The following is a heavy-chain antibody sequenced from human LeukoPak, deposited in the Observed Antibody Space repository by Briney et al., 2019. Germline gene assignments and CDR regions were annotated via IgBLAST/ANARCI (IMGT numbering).Heavy chain of an antibody. V-gene: IGHV3-30*04. Sequence: PGGSLRLSCAASGLYFDSHAMHWVRQAPGKGLEWVAFISYTGGNEYYADPVKGRFTISGDNSKNTLYLQINSLRSEDTAVYFCAREGGDLGAFDVWGQGTVVTVSS. CDR2: ISYTGGNE. D-gene: IGHD3-10*01. CDR1: GLYFDSHA. J-gene: IGHJ3*01. CDR3: AREGGDLGAFDV.